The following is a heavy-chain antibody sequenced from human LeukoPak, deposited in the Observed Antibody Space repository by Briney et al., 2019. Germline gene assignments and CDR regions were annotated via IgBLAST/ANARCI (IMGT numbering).Heavy chain of an antibody. J-gene: IGHJ4*02. D-gene: IGHD1-26*01. CDR3: ARSGAIVGATYFVY. CDR1: GGSFSGYY. Sequence: SETLSLTCAVYGGSFSGYYWSWIRQPPGKGLEWIGYIYYSGSTNYNPSLKSRVTISVDTSKNQFSLKLSSVTAADTAVYYCARSGAIVGATYFVYWGQGTLVTVSS. CDR2: IYYSGST. V-gene: IGHV4-59*08.